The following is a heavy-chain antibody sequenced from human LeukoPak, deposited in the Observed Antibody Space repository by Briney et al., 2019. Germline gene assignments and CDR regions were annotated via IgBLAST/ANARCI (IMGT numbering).Heavy chain of an antibody. CDR3: ARSSYYDFWSGYYPNLDY. J-gene: IGHJ4*02. CDR1: GFTFSSYE. V-gene: IGHV3-48*03. Sequence: PGGSLRLSCAASGFTFSSYEMNWVRQAPGKGLEWVSYISSSGSTIYYADSVKGRFTISRDNAKNSLYLQMNSLRAEDTAVYYCARSSYYDFWSGYYPNLDYWGQETLVTVSS. D-gene: IGHD3-3*01. CDR2: ISSSGSTI.